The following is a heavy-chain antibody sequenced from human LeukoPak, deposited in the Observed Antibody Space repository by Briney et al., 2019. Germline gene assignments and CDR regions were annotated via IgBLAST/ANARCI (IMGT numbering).Heavy chain of an antibody. V-gene: IGHV4-61*01. Sequence: PSETLSLTCTVSGGSVSSGRYYWSWIRQPPGKGLVWIGYIYYSWSTNYRPSLKSRVTISVDKSKNQVSLKLTSVTAADTAVYYCASVRSGRYYFDYWGQGTLVSVCS. CDR1: GGSVSSGRYY. J-gene: IGHJ4*02. CDR2: IYYSWST. CDR3: ASVRSGRYYFDY. D-gene: IGHD5-24*01.